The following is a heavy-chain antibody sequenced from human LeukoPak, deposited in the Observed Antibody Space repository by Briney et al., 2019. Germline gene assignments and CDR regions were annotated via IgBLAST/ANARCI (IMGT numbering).Heavy chain of an antibody. CDR1: GGSFRSGSYY. J-gene: IGHJ4*02. Sequence: PSETLSLTCTVSGGSFRSGSYYWSWIRQSPGKGVEWIGNVYFGGNTPDNPSLKSRVTMSLATSKIHFSLRLISVTAADTAVYYCAREGIVGARPFFDYWGQGSLVTVSS. V-gene: IGHV4-61*01. CDR2: VYFGGNT. CDR3: AREGIVGARPFFDY. D-gene: IGHD1-26*01.